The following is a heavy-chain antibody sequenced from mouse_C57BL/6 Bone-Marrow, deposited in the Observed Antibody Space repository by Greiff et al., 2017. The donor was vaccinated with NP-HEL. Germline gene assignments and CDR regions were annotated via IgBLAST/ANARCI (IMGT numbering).Heavy chain of an antibody. J-gene: IGHJ3*01. CDR3: AREPLLGQWFAY. CDR2: IYPGDGDT. Sequence: QVQLKESGPELVKPGASVKISCKASGYAFSSSWMNWVKQRPGKGLEWIGRIYPGDGDTNYNGKFKGKATLTADKSSSTAYMQLSSLTSEDSAVYFCAREPLLGQWFAYWGQGTLVTVSA. CDR1: GYAFSSSW. V-gene: IGHV1-82*01. D-gene: IGHD4-1*01.